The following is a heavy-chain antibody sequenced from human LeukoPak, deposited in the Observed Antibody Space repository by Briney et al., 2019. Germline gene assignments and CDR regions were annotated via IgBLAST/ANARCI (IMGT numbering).Heavy chain of an antibody. CDR2: ISYDGSNK. V-gene: IGHV3-30-3*01. CDR1: GFTFSSYA. Sequence: GGSLRLSCAASGFTFSSYAMHWVRQAPGKGLEWVAVISYDGSNKYYADSVKGRFTISRDNSKNTLYLQMNSLRAEDTAVYYCARGEGPYDIQRAFDIWGQGTMVTVSS. J-gene: IGHJ3*02. CDR3: ARGEGPYDIQRAFDI. D-gene: IGHD3-9*01.